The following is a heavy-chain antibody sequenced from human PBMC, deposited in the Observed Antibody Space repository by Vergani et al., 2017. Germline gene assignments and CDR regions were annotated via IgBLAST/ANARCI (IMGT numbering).Heavy chain of an antibody. Sequence: QVQLQESGPGLVKPSQTLSLTCTVSGASINNDFYYWHWIRQPAGKGLEWIGRIYVSGITDYNSSLQSRVSMSVDTSKNQFSLTLTSVTAADTAVYYCARHSTVEWLVKLGSIDPWGQGILVTVSS. D-gene: IGHD6-19*01. CDR3: ARHSTVEWLVKLGSIDP. CDR1: GASINNDFYY. CDR2: IYVSGIT. V-gene: IGHV4-61*02. J-gene: IGHJ5*02.